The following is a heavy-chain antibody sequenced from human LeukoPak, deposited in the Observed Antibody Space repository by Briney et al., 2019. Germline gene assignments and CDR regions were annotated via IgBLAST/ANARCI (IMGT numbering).Heavy chain of an antibody. D-gene: IGHD3-3*01. CDR3: AKVRADYYDFWSGYYSY. J-gene: IGHJ4*02. CDR2: ISSSSSYI. Sequence: GGSLRLSCAASGFTFSSYSMNWVRQAPGKGLEWVSSISSSSSYIYYADSVKGRFTISRDNAKNSLYLQMNSLRAEDTAVYYCAKVRADYYDFWSGYYSYWGQGTLVTVSS. CDR1: GFTFSSYS. V-gene: IGHV3-21*04.